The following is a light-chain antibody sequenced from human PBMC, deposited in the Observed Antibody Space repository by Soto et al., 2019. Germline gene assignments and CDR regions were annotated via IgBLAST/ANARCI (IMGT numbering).Light chain of an antibody. CDR2: GAF. CDR3: QQYGRSPFN. J-gene: IGKJ5*01. V-gene: IGKV3-20*01. Sequence: EIVLTQFPGTLSLSPGERATLSFSANQSVNSNYLAWFQQHPGQPPRLLIFGAFSRAIGIPDRFSGSGTETDFTLSITRLEPEDFAVYYCQQYGRSPFNFGQGTRLEIK. CDR1: QSVNSNY.